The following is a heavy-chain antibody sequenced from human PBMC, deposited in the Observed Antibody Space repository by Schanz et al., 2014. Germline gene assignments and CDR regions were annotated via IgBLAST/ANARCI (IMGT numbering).Heavy chain of an antibody. J-gene: IGHJ3*02. CDR3: AKCIGWYGRCAFDI. CDR1: GFTFSSYP. CDR2: ISYDGINK. V-gene: IGHV3-30*04. Sequence: QVHLVESGGGVVQPGRSLRLSCAASGFTFSSYPMHWVRQAPGKGLEWVALISYDGINKYYADSVKGRFTISRDNSKNTLYLQMNSLRVEDTAVYYCAKCIGWYGRCAFDIWGQGTMVTVSS. D-gene: IGHD6-19*01.